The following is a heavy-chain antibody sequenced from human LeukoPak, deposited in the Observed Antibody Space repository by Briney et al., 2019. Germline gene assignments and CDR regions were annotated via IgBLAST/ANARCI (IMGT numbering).Heavy chain of an antibody. D-gene: IGHD5-18*01. V-gene: IGHV3-23*01. CDR3: ARDRGYSCGY. CDR2: ISGSGDST. J-gene: IGHJ4*02. Sequence: GGSLRLSCAASGFTFSSYAMSWVRQAPGKGLEWVSTISGSGDSTYYADSVKGRLTISRDNSKNTLYLQMNSLRAEDTAVYYCARDRGYSCGYWGQGTLVTVSS. CDR1: GFTFSSYA.